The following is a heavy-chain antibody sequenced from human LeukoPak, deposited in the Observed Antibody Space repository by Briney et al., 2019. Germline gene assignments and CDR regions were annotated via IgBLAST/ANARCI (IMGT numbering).Heavy chain of an antibody. Sequence: SETLSLTCAVYGGSFSGYYWSWIRQPPGKGLEWIGEINHSGGTNYNPSLKSRVTISVDTSKNQFSLKLSSVTAADTAVYYCARGEVGANYYFDYWGQGTLVTVSS. V-gene: IGHV4-34*01. CDR2: INHSGGT. CDR3: ARGEVGANYYFDY. CDR1: GGSFSGYY. D-gene: IGHD1-26*01. J-gene: IGHJ4*02.